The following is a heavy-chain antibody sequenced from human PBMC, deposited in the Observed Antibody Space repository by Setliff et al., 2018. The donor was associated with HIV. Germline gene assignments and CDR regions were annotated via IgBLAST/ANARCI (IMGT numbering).Heavy chain of an antibody. Sequence: PSETLSLTCTVYGGSFSGYFWSWIRQPPGKGLEWIGEIDHTGNTNYNPSLKSRVTMTTDTSTNTAYMELRSLRSDDTAVYHCARVDGYNNYDSGGLDYWGQGTLVTVSS. J-gene: IGHJ4*02. V-gene: IGHV4-34*10. CDR1: GGSFSGYF. D-gene: IGHD3-16*01. CDR3: ARVDGYNNYDSGGLDY. CDR2: IDHTGNT.